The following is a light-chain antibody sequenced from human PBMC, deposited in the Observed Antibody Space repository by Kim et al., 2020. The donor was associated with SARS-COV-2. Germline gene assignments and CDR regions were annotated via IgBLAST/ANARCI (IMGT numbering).Light chain of an antibody. J-gene: IGLJ3*02. Sequence: KTLTISCTRSSRSIACNYVQWYQQRPGSAPTTVIYDDNQRPSGVPYRFSGSIDSSSNSASLTISGLKTEDEADYYCQSYDSSNQVFGGGTQLTVL. CDR2: DDN. CDR3: QSYDSSNQV. V-gene: IGLV6-57*03. CDR1: SRSIACNY.